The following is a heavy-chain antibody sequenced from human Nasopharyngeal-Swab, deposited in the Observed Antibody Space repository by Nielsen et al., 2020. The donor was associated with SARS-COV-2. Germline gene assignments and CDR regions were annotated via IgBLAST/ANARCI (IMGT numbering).Heavy chain of an antibody. CDR1: GFTCDDYA. Sequence: LKISCAASGFTCDDYAMDWVRQAQGKGLEGVSRIRWNSNSIGYADSVKGRFTISRDNAKNSLYLQMNSLRAEDTALYYCARAFDSSGYFYMDSWGQGTRVTVSS. D-gene: IGHD3-22*01. J-gene: IGHJ4*02. CDR2: IRWNSNSI. V-gene: IGHV3-9*01. CDR3: ARAFDSSGYFYMDS.